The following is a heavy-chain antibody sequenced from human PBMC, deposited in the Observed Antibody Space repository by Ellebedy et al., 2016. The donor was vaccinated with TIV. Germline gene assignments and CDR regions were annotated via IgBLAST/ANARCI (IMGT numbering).Heavy chain of an antibody. CDR1: GGSISTYY. CDR2: IYYSGTT. J-gene: IGHJ6*02. Sequence: SETLSLTCTVSGGSISTYYWSWIRQPPGKGLEWIGYIYYSGTTNLNPSLKSRVTISVDTSKNQFSLTLNSVTTADAAVYYCARGGTVRNGMDVWGQGTTVTVSS. D-gene: IGHD3-16*01. V-gene: IGHV4-59*01. CDR3: ARGGTVRNGMDV.